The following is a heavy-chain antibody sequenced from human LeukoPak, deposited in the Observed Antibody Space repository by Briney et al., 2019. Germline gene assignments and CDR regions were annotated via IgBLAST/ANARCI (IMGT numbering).Heavy chain of an antibody. D-gene: IGHD2-21*02. Sequence: PGGSLRLSCAASGFAFSRNYMSWVRQAPGKGLEWGSVIYTGGSTNYSDSVKGRFTISSDNSKNTVYLQMNGLRAEDTAVYYCASLQMTDAGGWFDPWGQGTLVTVSS. V-gene: IGHV3-53*01. CDR1: GFAFSRNY. J-gene: IGHJ5*02. CDR3: ASLQMTDAGGWFDP. CDR2: IYTGGST.